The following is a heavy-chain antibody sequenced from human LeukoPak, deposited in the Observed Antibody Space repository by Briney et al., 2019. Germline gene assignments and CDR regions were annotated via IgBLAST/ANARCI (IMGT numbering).Heavy chain of an antibody. J-gene: IGHJ5*02. CDR3: AKRSGYDYYWFDP. V-gene: IGHV3-23*01. Sequence: GGSLRLSCAASGFTFTSYAMSWVRQAPGKGLEWVSAISGSGGSTYNADSVKGRFTISRDNSKNTLYLQMNSLRAEDTAVYYCAKRSGYDYYWFDPWSQGTLVTVSS. CDR2: ISGSGGST. CDR1: GFTFTSYA. D-gene: IGHD5-12*01.